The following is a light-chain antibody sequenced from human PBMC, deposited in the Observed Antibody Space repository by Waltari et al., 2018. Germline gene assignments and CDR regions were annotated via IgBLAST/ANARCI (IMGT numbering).Light chain of an antibody. J-gene: IGKJ2*01. CDR2: GAS. Sequence: ENVLTQSPGTLSLSPGERATLSCRASQRVTSSSLAWYQQKPGQAPRLLISGASSRATGIPDRFSGSGSGTDFTLTISRLEPEDFAVYYCQQYGSLPHTFGQGTNLEIK. CDR1: QRVTSSS. CDR3: QQYGSLPHT. V-gene: IGKV3-20*01.